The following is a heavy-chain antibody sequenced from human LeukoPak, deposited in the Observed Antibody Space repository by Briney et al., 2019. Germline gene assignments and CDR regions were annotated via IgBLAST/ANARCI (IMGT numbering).Heavy chain of an antibody. V-gene: IGHV3-21*01. CDR1: GFTFSNYS. Sequence: GSLRLSCAASGFTFSNYSMNWVRQAPGKGLEWVSSISSSSSYIYYADSVKGRFTISRDNAKNSLYLQMNSLRAEDTAVYYCARVSLIQLWSYFDYWGQGTLVTVSS. D-gene: IGHD5-18*01. CDR3: ARVSLIQLWSYFDY. CDR2: ISSSSSYI. J-gene: IGHJ4*02.